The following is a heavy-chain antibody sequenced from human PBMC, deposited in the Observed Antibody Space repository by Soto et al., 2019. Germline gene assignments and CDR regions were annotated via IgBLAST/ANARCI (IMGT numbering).Heavy chain of an antibody. CDR3: ARAEVAVAGSGWFDA. D-gene: IGHD6-19*01. J-gene: IGHJ5*01. CDR1: GESITSGDYY. Sequence: SETLSLTCTFSGESITSGDYYLTWVRQPPGKGLEWIGYIFYSGSTYYKASLKSRVTISLDMSRNQFSLKLTSVTAADTAVYYCARAEVAVAGSGWFDAWGHGTLVTVSS. CDR2: IFYSGST. V-gene: IGHV4-30-4*01.